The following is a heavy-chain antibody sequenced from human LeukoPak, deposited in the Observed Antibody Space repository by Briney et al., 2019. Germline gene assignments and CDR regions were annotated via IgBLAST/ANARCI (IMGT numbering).Heavy chain of an antibody. Sequence: SETLSLTCAVYGGSFSGYYWSWIRQPPGKGLEWIGEINHSGSTNYNPSLKSRVTISVDTSKNQFSLKLSSVTAADTAVYYCARATWLPQFDPWGQGTLVTVSS. CDR2: INHSGST. V-gene: IGHV4-34*01. CDR1: GGSFSGYY. J-gene: IGHJ5*02. CDR3: ARATWLPQFDP. D-gene: IGHD6-19*01.